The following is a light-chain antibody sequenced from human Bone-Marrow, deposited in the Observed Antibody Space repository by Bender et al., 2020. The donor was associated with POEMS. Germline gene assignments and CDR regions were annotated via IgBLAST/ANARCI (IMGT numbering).Light chain of an antibody. CDR1: SSNIGTNP. V-gene: IGLV1-44*01. CDR2: INN. CDR3: AAWEDSLNGWV. Sequence: QSVLTQPPSASGTPGQRVTISCSGSSSNIGTNPVNWYQQLPGTAPKLLIYINNQRPSGVPDRFSGSNSGTSASLAITGLQSEDEGDYYCAAWEDSLNGWVFGGGTKLTVL. J-gene: IGLJ3*02.